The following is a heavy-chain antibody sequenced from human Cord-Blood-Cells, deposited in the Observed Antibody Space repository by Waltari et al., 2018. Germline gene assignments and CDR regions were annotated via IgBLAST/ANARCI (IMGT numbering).Heavy chain of an antibody. J-gene: IGHJ4*02. D-gene: IGHD3-10*01. Sequence: QVQLQQWGAGLLKPSETLSLTCAVYGGSFSGYYWSWIRQPPGKGLEWIGEINHSGSTNHNPSLKSRVTISVDTSKNQFSLKLSCVTAADTAVYYCARGLGGYYGSGSYPHFDYWGQGTLVTVSS. CDR1: GGSFSGYY. CDR3: ARGLGGYYGSGSYPHFDY. V-gene: IGHV4-34*01. CDR2: INHSGST.